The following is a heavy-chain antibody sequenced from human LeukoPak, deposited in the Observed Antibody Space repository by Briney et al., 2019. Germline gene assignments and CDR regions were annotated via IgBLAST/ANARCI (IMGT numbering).Heavy chain of an antibody. CDR1: GYTFTSYG. V-gene: IGHV1-2*02. CDR3: ARDPGLRLGELSNWFDP. J-gene: IGHJ5*02. Sequence: ASVKVSCKASGYTFTSYGISWVRQAPGQGLEWMGWINPNSGGINYAQKFQGRVTMTRDTSISTAYMELSRLRSDDAAVYYCARDPGLRLGELSNWFDPWGQGTLVTVSS. D-gene: IGHD3-16*01. CDR2: INPNSGGI.